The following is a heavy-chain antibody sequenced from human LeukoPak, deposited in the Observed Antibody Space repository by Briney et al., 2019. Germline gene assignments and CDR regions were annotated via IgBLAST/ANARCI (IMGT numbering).Heavy chain of an antibody. CDR3: ARGYCSGGSCYSGYFQH. CDR1: RFTFSSYG. V-gene: IGHV3-64*01. J-gene: IGHJ1*01. CDR2: ISTNGGST. Sequence: PGGSLRLSCVASRFTFSSYGMHWVRQAPGKGLEYVSAISTNGGSTYYANSVKGRFTISRDNSKNTLYLQMNSLRAEDTAVYYCARGYCSGGSCYSGYFQHWGQGTLVTVSS. D-gene: IGHD2-15*01.